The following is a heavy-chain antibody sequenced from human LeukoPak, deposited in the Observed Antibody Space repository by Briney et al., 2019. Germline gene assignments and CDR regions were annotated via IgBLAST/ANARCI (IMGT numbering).Heavy chain of an antibody. J-gene: IGHJ6*03. Sequence: PGGSLRLSCAASGFTFSDYYMSWIRQAPGKGLEWVSYISSSGSTIYYADSVKGRFTISRDNAKNSLYLQMNSLRAEDTAVYYCAREIVVVVAATRDYYYYMDVWGKGTTVTVSS. V-gene: IGHV3-11*01. CDR1: GFTFSDYY. CDR3: AREIVVVVAATRDYYYYMDV. D-gene: IGHD2-15*01. CDR2: ISSSGSTI.